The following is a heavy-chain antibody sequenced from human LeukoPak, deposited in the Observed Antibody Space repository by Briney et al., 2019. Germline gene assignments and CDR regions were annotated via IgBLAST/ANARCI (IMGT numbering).Heavy chain of an antibody. CDR3: ARDLFGRQSDY. CDR1: GFTVSSNY. J-gene: IGHJ4*02. D-gene: IGHD3-10*01. CDR2: IYSGGST. Sequence: PGGSLRLSCAASGFTVSSNYMSWARQAPGKGLEWVSVIYSGGSTYYADSVKGRFTISRDNSKNTLYLQMNSLRAEDTAVYYCARDLFGRQSDYWGQGTLVTVSS. V-gene: IGHV3-53*01.